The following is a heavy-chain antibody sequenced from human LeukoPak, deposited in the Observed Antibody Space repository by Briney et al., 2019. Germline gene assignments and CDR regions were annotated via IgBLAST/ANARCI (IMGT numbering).Heavy chain of an antibody. Sequence: SETLSRTCAGYGGSFSGYYWSWIRQPPGKGLEWVGEINHSGSTNYNPSLKSRVTISVDTSKNQFSLKLSSVTAADTAVYYCARGVVVVPAATRDYYYYMDVWGKGTTVTVSS. D-gene: IGHD2-2*01. CDR1: GGSFSGYY. V-gene: IGHV4-34*01. CDR3: ARGVVVVPAATRDYYYYMDV. J-gene: IGHJ6*03. CDR2: INHSGST.